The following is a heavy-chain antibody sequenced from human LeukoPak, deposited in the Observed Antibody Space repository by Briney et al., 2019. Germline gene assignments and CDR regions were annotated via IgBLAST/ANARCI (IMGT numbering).Heavy chain of an antibody. CDR2: INTDGGST. CDR3: AKDRGILTGYNDY. Sequence: GGSLRLSCAASGFTFSSYWMHWVRQAPGKGLVWVSRINTDGGSTTYTDSVKGRFTMSRDNAKNTLYLQMNSLRAGDTAVYYCAKDRGILTGYNDYWGQGTLVTVSS. CDR1: GFTFSSYW. J-gene: IGHJ4*02. V-gene: IGHV3-74*01. D-gene: IGHD3-9*01.